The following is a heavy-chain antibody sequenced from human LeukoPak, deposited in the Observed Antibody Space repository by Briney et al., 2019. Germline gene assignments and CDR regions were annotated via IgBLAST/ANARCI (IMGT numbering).Heavy chain of an antibody. J-gene: IGHJ6*03. CDR1: GFTFSSYG. CDR2: INHSGST. V-gene: IGHV4-34*01. Sequence: GSLRLSCAASGFTFSSYGMSWIRQPPGKGLEWIGEINHSGSTNYNPSLKSRVTISVDTSKNQFSLKLSSVTAADTAVYYCARGYQYYDFWSGRNYYYYMDVWGKGTTVTVSS. D-gene: IGHD3-3*01. CDR3: ARGYQYYDFWSGRNYYYYMDV.